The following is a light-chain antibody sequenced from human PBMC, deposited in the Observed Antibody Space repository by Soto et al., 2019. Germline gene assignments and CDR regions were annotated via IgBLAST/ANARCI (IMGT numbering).Light chain of an antibody. J-gene: IGLJ3*02. Sequence: QAVVTQPASVSGSPGQSITISCTGTSSDVGAYNYVSWYQQHPGKAPKLIISEVSDRPSGVSNRFSGSKSGTTASLPISGLQAEDEADYFCSSYTTTNTFWVFGGGTKLTVL. V-gene: IGLV2-14*01. CDR2: EVS. CDR1: SSDVGAYNY. CDR3: SSYTTTNTFWV.